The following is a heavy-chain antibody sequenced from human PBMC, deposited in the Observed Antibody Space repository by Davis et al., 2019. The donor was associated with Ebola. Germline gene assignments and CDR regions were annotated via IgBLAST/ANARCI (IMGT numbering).Heavy chain of an antibody. CDR2: ISSSSSTI. CDR1: GFTFSSYS. D-gene: IGHD3-3*01. V-gene: IGHV3-48*02. Sequence: GESLKISCAASGFTFSSYSMNWVRQAPGKGLEWVSYISSSSSTIYYADSVKGRFTISRDNAKNSLYLQMNSLRDEDTAVYYCARDRKYDFWSGYYSGDYYYGMDVWGQGTTVTVSS. J-gene: IGHJ6*02. CDR3: ARDRKYDFWSGYYSGDYYYGMDV.